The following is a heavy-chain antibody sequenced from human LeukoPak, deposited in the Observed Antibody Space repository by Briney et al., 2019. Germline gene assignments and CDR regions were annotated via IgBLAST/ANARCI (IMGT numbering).Heavy chain of an antibody. CDR2: IIPILGIA. CDR3: ARVGVTAIVQYYLDY. CDR1: GGTFSSYT. D-gene: IGHD5-18*01. V-gene: IGHV1-69*02. Sequence: VASVKLSCKASGGTFSSYTISWVRQAPGQGLEWMGRIIPILGIANYAQKFQGRVTITADNSTSTAYMELSRLRSEDTVVYYGARVGVTAIVQYYLDYWGQGTLVTVSS. J-gene: IGHJ4*02.